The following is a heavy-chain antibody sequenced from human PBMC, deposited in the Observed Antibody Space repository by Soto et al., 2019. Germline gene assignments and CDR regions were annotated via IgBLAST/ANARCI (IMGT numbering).Heavy chain of an antibody. CDR1: GFTFSRYA. V-gene: IGHV3-23*01. CDR2: ISASDTRT. J-gene: IGHJ4*02. CDR3: TKGDYDLLTGYYPSFDY. Sequence: EVQLLESGGGLVQPGGSLRLSCAASGFTFSRYAMNWVRQAPGKGLEWVSTISASDTRTYYADSVKGRFTISRDNSRSTLYLLMDTLIAEDTAVYYCTKGDYDLLTGYYPSFDYWGQGTLVTVSS. D-gene: IGHD3-9*01.